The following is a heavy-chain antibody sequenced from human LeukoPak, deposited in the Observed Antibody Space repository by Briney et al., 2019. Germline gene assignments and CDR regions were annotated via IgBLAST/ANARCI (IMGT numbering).Heavy chain of an antibody. J-gene: IGHJ1*01. CDR1: GFTFSGYS. CDR3: AKDLSLGGVQPWQH. CDR2: ISSSSTTI. Sequence: GGSLRLSCAASGFTFSGYSMNWVRQAPGKGLEWVSYISSSSTTIYYADSVKGRFTISRDNAKNSLYLQMNSLRAEDTAVYYCAKDLSLGGVQPWQHWGQGTLVTVSS. V-gene: IGHV3-48*04. D-gene: IGHD2-8*02.